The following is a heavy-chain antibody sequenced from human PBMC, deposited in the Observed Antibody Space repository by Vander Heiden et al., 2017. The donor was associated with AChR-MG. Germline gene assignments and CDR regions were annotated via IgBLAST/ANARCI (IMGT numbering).Heavy chain of an antibody. Sequence: QVQLQQWGAGLLKPSETLSLTCAVYGGSFSGYYWSWIRQPPGKGLEWIGEINHSGSTNYNPSLKSRVTISVDTSKNQFSLKLSSVTAADTAVYYCARTGSYRLKWFDPWGQGTLVTVSS. V-gene: IGHV4-34*01. CDR3: ARTGSYRLKWFDP. CDR2: INHSGST. J-gene: IGHJ5*02. CDR1: GGSFSGYY. D-gene: IGHD3-16*02.